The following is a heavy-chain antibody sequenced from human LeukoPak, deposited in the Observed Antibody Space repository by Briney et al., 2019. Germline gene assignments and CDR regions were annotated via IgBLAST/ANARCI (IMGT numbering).Heavy chain of an antibody. CDR2: MNPNSGNT. D-gene: IGHD3-22*01. CDR3: ARALHYYDSSGYYY. V-gene: IGHV1-8*02. CDR1: GGTFSSYA. Sequence: ASVKVSCKASGGTFSSYAINWVRQATGQGLEWMGWMNPNSGNTGYAQKFQGRVTMTRNTSISTAYVELSSLRSEDTAVYYCARALHYYDSSGYYYWGQGTLVTVSS. J-gene: IGHJ4*02.